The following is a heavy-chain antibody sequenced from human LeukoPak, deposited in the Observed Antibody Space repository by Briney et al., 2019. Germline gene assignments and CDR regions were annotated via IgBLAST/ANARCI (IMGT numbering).Heavy chain of an antibody. J-gene: IGHJ4*02. CDR3: ARVSGQLGDFDY. Sequence: SETLSLTCAVYIDSFTNYYWNWIRQTPGKGLEWIGEVNDSGGTNINPSLRSRVILSVDTSKNQFSLKLSSVTAADTAVYYCARVSGQLGDFDYWGQGTLVTVSS. V-gene: IGHV4-34*01. D-gene: IGHD5-18*01. CDR2: VNDSGGT. CDR1: IDSFTNYY.